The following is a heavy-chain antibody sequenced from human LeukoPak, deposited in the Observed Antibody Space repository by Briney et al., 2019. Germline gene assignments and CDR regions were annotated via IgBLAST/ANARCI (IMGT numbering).Heavy chain of an antibody. V-gene: IGHV3-30*18. Sequence: GTSLRLSCAASGFAFTTYGMHWVRQAPLKGLEWVAAISYDGRNQNYADSVKGRFTIFRDNSQNTLYLQMNSLRAEDTALYYCVKDRTINGRSSPFDSWGQGTLVTVSS. D-gene: IGHD1-26*01. CDR1: GFAFTTYG. CDR3: VKDRTINGRSSPFDS. J-gene: IGHJ5*01. CDR2: ISYDGRNQ.